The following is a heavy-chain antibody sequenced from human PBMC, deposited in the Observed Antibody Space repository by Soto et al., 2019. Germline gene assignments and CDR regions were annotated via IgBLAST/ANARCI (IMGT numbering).Heavy chain of an antibody. D-gene: IGHD4-17*01. V-gene: IGHV4-31*03. CDR3: ARGTTVTTAKSYYFDY. J-gene: IGHJ4*02. CDR2: IYYSGST. CDR1: GGSISSGGYY. Sequence: TLSITCTVSGGSISSGGYYWSWIRQHPGKGLEWIGYIYYSGSTYYNPSLKSRVTISVDTSKNQFSLKLSSVTAADTAVYYCARGTTVTTAKSYYFDYWGQGTLVTVSS.